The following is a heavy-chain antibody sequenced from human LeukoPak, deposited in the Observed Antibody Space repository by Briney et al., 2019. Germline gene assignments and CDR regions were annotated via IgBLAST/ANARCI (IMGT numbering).Heavy chain of an antibody. Sequence: QPGGSLRLSCAASGFTFSSYGMHWVRQAPGKGLEWVAFIRYDGSNKYYADSVKGRFTISRDNSKNTLYLQMNSLRAEDTAVYYCAKEKYYYDSSGYKTRGAFDIWGQGTMVTVSS. J-gene: IGHJ3*02. V-gene: IGHV3-30*02. D-gene: IGHD3-22*01. CDR1: GFTFSSYG. CDR2: IRYDGSNK. CDR3: AKEKYYYDSSGYKTRGAFDI.